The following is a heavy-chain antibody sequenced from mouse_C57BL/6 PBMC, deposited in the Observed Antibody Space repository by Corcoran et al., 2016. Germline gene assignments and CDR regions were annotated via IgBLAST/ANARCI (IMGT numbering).Heavy chain of an antibody. CDR3: ARSYYGSSYVFAY. CDR2: INPNNGGT. J-gene: IGHJ3*01. V-gene: IGHV1-26*01. D-gene: IGHD1-1*01. CDR1: GYTFTDYY. Sequence: EVQLQQSGPELVKPGASVKISCKASGYTFTDYYMNWVKQSHGKSLEWIGDINPNNGGTSYNQKFKGKATLTVDKSSSTAYMELRSLTSEDSAVYYCARSYYGSSYVFAYWGQGTLVNVSA.